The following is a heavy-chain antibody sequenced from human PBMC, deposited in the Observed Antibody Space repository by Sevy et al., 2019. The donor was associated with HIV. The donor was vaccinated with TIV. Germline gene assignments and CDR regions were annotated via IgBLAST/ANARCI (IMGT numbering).Heavy chain of an antibody. CDR3: ARVVAYCSGGTCFPGYYYGMDV. Sequence: GGSLRLSCAASGFIFSNYAIHWVRRAPGKGLEWVAVISYDGSNKHYAASVKGRFTISRDNSRNTLFRQMNSLRLDDTAVYYCARVVAYCSGGTCFPGYYYGMDVWGQGTTVTVSS. J-gene: IGHJ6*02. D-gene: IGHD2-15*01. CDR2: ISYDGSNK. V-gene: IGHV3-30*04. CDR1: GFIFSNYA.